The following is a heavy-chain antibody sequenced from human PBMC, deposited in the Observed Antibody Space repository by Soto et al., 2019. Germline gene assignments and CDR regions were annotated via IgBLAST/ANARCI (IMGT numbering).Heavy chain of an antibody. Sequence: PGGSLRLSCAASGFTFSSYGMHWVRQAPGKGLEWVAVIWYDGSNKYYADSVKGRFTISRDNSKNTLYLQMNSLRAEDTAVYYCARDPSKNIVATIVNYFDYWGQRTLVTVSS. D-gene: IGHD5-12*01. CDR3: ARDPSKNIVATIVNYFDY. V-gene: IGHV3-33*01. CDR2: IWYDGSNK. J-gene: IGHJ4*02. CDR1: GFTFSSYG.